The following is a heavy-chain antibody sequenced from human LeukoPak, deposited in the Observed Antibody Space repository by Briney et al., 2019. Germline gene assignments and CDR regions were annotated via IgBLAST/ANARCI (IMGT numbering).Heavy chain of an antibody. D-gene: IGHD6-13*01. CDR2: ISVYNAKT. J-gene: IGHJ6*03. Sequence: DSVKVSCKASGYTFTSHGISWVRQAPGQGLEWMGWISVYNAKTNYAQKLQGRVTMTTDTSTSTAYMELRSLRSDDTAVYYCARDLRRSSWGYYYYYYMDVWGKGTTVTVSS. CDR1: GYTFTSHG. V-gene: IGHV1-18*01. CDR3: ARDLRRSSWGYYYYYYMDV.